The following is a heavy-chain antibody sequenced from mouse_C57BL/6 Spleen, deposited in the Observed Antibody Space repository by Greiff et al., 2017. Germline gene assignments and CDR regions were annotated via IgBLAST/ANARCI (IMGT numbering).Heavy chain of an antibody. Sequence: EVMLVESGPELVKPGASVKISCKASGYSFTGYYMHWVKQSHGNILDWIGYIYPYNGVSSYNQKFKGKATVTVDKSSSTAYMELRSLTSDDSAVHYCVAHGTYFDYWGQGTTLTVSS. CDR2: IYPYNGVS. V-gene: IGHV1-31*01. J-gene: IGHJ2*01. D-gene: IGHD2-1*01. CDR3: VAHGTYFDY. CDR1: GYSFTGYY.